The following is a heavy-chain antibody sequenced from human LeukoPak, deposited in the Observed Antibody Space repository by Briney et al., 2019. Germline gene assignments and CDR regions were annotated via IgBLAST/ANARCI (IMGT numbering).Heavy chain of an antibody. J-gene: IGHJ5*02. CDR2: ICSGGST. CDR3: ATYSGYDLDAWFDP. D-gene: IGHD5-12*01. V-gene: IGHV3-66*01. Sequence: GGSLRLSCVASGFSVSSNYMSWVRQAPGKGLQWVSVICSGGSTYYAGSVKGRFTISRDTSKNTLYLQMISLRAEDTAVYHCATYSGYDLDAWFDPWGQGTLVTVSS. CDR1: GFSVSSNY.